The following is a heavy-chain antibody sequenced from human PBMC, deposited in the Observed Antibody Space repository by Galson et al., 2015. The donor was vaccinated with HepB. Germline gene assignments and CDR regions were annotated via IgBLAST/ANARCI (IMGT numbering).Heavy chain of an antibody. J-gene: IGHJ5*02. CDR3: ARLLGYCSSTTPQCYNWFDP. Sequence: QSGAEVKKPGESLKISCKGSGYSFSTDWIAWVRQMPGKGLEWMGIIHPGDSDTRYSPSFQGQVTISADKSISTAYLQWSSLKASDTAMYYCARLLGYCSSTTPQCYNWFDPWGQGTLVTVSS. V-gene: IGHV5-51*03. CDR1: GYSFSTDW. D-gene: IGHD2-2*01. CDR2: IHPGDSDT.